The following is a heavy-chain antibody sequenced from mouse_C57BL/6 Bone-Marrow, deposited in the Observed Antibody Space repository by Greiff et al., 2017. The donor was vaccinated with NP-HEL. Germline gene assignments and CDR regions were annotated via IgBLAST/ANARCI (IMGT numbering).Heavy chain of an antibody. Sequence: EVQGVESGGDLVKPGGSLKLSCAASGFTFSSYGMSWVRQTPDKRLEWVATISSGGSYTSYPDSVKGRFTISRDNAKNTLYLQMSSLKSEDTAMYYCARQSNWNYFDYWGQGTTLTVSS. CDR2: ISSGGSYT. CDR3: ARQSNWNYFDY. J-gene: IGHJ2*01. CDR1: GFTFSSYG. V-gene: IGHV5-6*01. D-gene: IGHD2-5*01.